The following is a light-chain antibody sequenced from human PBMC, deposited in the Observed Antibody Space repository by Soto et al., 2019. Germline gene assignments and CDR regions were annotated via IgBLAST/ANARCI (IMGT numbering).Light chain of an antibody. J-gene: IGKJ3*01. CDR1: QSVNNY. CDR2: DAS. Sequence: EIVLKQSPATLSLSPGERATLSCRASQSVNNYLAWYQQRPGQAPRLLIYDASNRATGIPARFSGSGSGTDFTLTISSLEPEDFAVYYCQHRNNRPFSFGPGTKVDIK. V-gene: IGKV3-11*01. CDR3: QHRNNRPFS.